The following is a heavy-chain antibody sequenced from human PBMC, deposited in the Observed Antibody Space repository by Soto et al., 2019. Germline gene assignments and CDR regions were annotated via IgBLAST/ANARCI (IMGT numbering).Heavy chain of an antibody. D-gene: IGHD3-3*01. CDR2: SRNRANGYTT. CDR3: ARCTWSATRGYFGMDV. CDR1: GFTFNDYY. J-gene: IGHJ6*02. V-gene: IGHV3-72*01. Sequence: EVQLVESGGSLVQPGGSLRLSCAASGFTFNDYYMDWVRQAPGKGLEWVGRSRNRANGYTTEYAASVRGRFTVSRDDSSNSLYLQMCSLKTEDTDVYYCARCTWSATRGYFGMDVWGQGTTVVVSS.